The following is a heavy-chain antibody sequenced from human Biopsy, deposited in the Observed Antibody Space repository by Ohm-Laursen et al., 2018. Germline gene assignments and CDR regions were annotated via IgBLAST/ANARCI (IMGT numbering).Heavy chain of an antibody. CDR3: TRSAGYGYDY. CDR2: IKKKSNNDAT. J-gene: IGHJ4*02. Sequence: GSLRLSCAASGFNLSAFALHWVRQASGRGLEWVGRIKKKSNNDATAYAELMKGRFSIFRDDSKSTSFLQMNSLKIEDTAVYFCTRSAGYGYDYWGQGILVTVSS. D-gene: IGHD5-12*01. CDR1: GFNLSAFA. V-gene: IGHV3-73*01.